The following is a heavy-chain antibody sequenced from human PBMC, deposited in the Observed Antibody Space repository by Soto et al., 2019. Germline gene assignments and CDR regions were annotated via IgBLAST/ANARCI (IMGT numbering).Heavy chain of an antibody. V-gene: IGHV4-30-4*01. Sequence: SETLSLTCTVSGGSISSGDYYWSWIRQPPGKGLEWIGYIYYSGSTYYNPSLKRRVTISVDTSKNQFSLKLSSVTAADTAVYYCAKLGGGSQSHFXYWGQGTLVTVSS. D-gene: IGHD1-26*01. J-gene: IGHJ4*02. CDR1: GGSISSGDYY. CDR3: AKLGGGSQSHFXY. CDR2: IYYSGST.